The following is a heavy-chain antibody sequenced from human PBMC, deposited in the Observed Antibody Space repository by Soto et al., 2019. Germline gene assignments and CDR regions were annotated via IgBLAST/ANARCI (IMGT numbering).Heavy chain of an antibody. CDR3: ARPTYVDCSGGNCYSGFNNWVDP. D-gene: IGHD2-15*01. CDR1: GGSVSSTSYY. V-gene: IGHV4-39*01. CDR2: IYYSGTT. J-gene: IGHJ5*02. Sequence: PSGTLSLTCTVSGGSVSSTSYYWGWIRQPPGKGLEWIGSIYYSGTTSYNPSLRSRVTISRDTSNNQFSLKLSSVTAADTALYYCARPTYVDCSGGNCYSGFNNWVDPCGRGILITV.